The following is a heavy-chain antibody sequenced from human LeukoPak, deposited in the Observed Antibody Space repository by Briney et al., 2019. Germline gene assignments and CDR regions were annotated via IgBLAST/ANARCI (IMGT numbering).Heavy chain of an antibody. CDR2: ISGGTT. CDR1: GFTFGDYL. V-gene: IGHV3-49*03. D-gene: IGHD6-19*01. J-gene: IGHJ4*02. CDR3: SRGSGWLSVY. Sequence: GGSLRLSCTASGFTFGDYLMSWFRPAPGKGLEWIGFISGGTTEYAASVKGRFTISRDDSTSIAYLQMNSLPTEDTAVYYCSRGSGWLSVYWGQGTLVTVSS.